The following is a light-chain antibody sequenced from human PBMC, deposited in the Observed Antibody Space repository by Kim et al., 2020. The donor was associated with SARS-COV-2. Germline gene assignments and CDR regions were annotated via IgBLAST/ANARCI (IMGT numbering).Light chain of an antibody. V-gene: IGKV3-11*01. CDR3: QQRSSWPPT. J-gene: IGKJ5*01. Sequence: PGERATLSCRASRSVTNSLAWYQQKPGQSPRLLIHDASHGTAGLPARFTGSGSGTDFTLTISSLEPEDFAIYYCQQRSSWPPTFGQGTRLEI. CDR2: DAS. CDR1: RSVTNS.